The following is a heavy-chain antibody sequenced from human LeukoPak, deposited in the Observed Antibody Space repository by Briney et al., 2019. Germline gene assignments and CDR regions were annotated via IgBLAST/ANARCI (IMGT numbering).Heavy chain of an antibody. CDR2: ISYDGSNK. D-gene: IGHD3-22*01. V-gene: IGHV3-30*18. CDR3: AKASMIVVAPNDAFDI. J-gene: IGHJ3*02. Sequence: GRSLRLSCAASGFTFSSYGMHWVRQAPGKGLEWVAVISYDGSNKYYADSVKGRFTISRDNFKNTLYLQMNSLRAEDTAVYYCAKASMIVVAPNDAFDIWGQGTMVTVSS. CDR1: GFTFSSYG.